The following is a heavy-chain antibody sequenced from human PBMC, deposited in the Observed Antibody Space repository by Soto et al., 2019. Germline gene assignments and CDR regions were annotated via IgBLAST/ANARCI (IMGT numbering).Heavy chain of an antibody. CDR3: ARVLAAGGTLVDC. D-gene: IGHD6-13*01. J-gene: IGHJ4*02. CDR2: IYPGDSDT. Sequence: PGESLKISCKGSGYSFTSYWIGWVHQRPGKGLEWMGSIYPGDSDTRYSPSSQGQVTISADKSVSTAYLQWSSPKASDTAMYYWARVLAAGGTLVDCWGQRTQLTFSS. V-gene: IGHV5-51*07. CDR1: GYSFTSYW.